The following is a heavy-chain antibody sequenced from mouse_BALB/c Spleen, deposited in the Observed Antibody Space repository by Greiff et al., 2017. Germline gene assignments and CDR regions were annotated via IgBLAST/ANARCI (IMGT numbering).Heavy chain of an antibody. CDR1: GFTFSSYG. Sequence: EVMLVESGGGLVQPGGSLKLSCAASGFTFSSYGMSWVRQTPDKRLELVATINSNGGSTYYPDSVKGRFTISRDNAKNTLYLQMSSLKSEDTAMYYCARVRQGAWFAYWGQGTLVTVSA. D-gene: IGHD2-12*01. CDR3: ARVRQGAWFAY. J-gene: IGHJ3*01. CDR2: INSNGGST. V-gene: IGHV5-6-3*01.